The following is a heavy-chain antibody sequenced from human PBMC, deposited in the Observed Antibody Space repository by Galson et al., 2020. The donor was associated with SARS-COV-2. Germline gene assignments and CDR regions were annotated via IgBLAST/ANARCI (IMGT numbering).Heavy chain of an antibody. D-gene: IGHD6-19*01. CDR3: ARDRGIAVAGYYYYYGMDV. V-gene: IGHV4-61*01. J-gene: IGHJ6*02. Sequence: SETLSLTCTVSGGSVSSGSYYWSWIRQPPGKGLECIGYIYYSGSTNYNPSRKSRVTISVDTSKNQFSLKLSSVTAADTALYYCARDRGIAVAGYYYYYGMDVWGQGTTVTFSS. CDR1: GGSVSSGSYY. CDR2: IYYSGST.